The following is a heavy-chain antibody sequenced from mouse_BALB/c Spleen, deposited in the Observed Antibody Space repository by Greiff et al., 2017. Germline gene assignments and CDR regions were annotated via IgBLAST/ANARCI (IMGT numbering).Heavy chain of an antibody. D-gene: IGHD2-1*01. CDR3: ARGGYGNYEYAMDY. CDR2: ISYDGSN. J-gene: IGHJ4*01. Sequence: EVQLVESGPGLVKPSQSLSLTCSVTGYSITSGYYWNWIRQFPGNKLEWMGYISYDGSNNYNPSLKNRISITRDTSKNQFFLKLNSVTTEDTATYYCARGGYGNYEYAMDYWGQGTSVTVSS. V-gene: IGHV3-6*02. CDR1: GYSITSGYY.